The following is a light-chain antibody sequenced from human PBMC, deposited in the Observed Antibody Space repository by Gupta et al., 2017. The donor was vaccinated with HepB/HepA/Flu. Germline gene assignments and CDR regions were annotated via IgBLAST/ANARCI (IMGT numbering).Light chain of an antibody. CDR1: RYNIGNNT. CDR3: ATWDDSLNGYV. V-gene: IGLV1-44*01. Sequence: GQRVTFSCSGSRYNIGNNTVNWYQQLPGAAPKLLIDSDNHRPSGVVDRFSGSKSGTSASLAISGLQSEDEADYYCATWDDSLNGYVFGTGTKVTV. J-gene: IGLJ1*01. CDR2: SDN.